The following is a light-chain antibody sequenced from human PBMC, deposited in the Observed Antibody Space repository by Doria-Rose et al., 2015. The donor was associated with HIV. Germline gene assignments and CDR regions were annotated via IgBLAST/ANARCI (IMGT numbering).Light chain of an antibody. CDR2: GAS. Sequence: TQSPGTLSLSPGERATLSCRASQSVSANYLAWYQQRPGQSPRPLIYGASSRATDIPDRFSGSGSGTDLTLTISRLGPEDFAVYYCHQYASSRTFGQGTKVEIK. CDR3: HQYASSRT. J-gene: IGKJ1*01. V-gene: IGKV3-20*01. CDR1: QSVSANY.